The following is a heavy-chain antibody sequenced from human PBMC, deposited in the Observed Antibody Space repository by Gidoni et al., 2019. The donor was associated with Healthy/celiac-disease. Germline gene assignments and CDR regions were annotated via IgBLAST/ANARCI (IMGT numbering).Heavy chain of an antibody. V-gene: IGHV1-18*01. CDR3: ARDYGGNLRGGFDY. CDR2: ISADNGNT. D-gene: IGHD4-17*01. Sequence: QLVQSGAEVKKPGASVKVSCKASGYTFTSYGISWVLQATGQGLEWMGWISADNGNTNYAQKLQGRVTMTTDTSTSKAYMELRSLRADDTAVYYCARDYGGNLRGGFDYWGQGTLVTVSS. CDR1: GYTFTSYG. J-gene: IGHJ4*02.